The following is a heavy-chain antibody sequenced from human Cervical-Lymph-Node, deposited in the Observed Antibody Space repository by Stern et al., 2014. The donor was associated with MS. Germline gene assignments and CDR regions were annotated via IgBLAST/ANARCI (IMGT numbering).Heavy chain of an antibody. CDR2: IYPGDSET. CDR3: ARQTTAWASDV. V-gene: IGHV5-51*01. CDR1: GFKFSIYW. Sequence: EDQLGESGAELIRPGESLKISCKGSGFKFSIYWIAWVRQMPGKGLEWMGIIYPGDSETRYSPSFKGQVTMSADKSTSTAYLQWSSLNASDTAMYFCARQTTAWASDVWGQGTLVTVSS. J-gene: IGHJ4*02. D-gene: IGHD1-14*01.